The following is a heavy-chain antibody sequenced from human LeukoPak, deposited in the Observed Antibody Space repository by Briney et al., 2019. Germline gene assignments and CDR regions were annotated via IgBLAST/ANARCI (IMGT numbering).Heavy chain of an antibody. J-gene: IGHJ3*02. CDR1: GLTFSIYW. D-gene: IGHD2-2*01. CDR2: IKQDGSEK. V-gene: IGHV3-7*01. Sequence: GGSLRLSCAASGLTFSIYWMSWVRQAPGKGLEWVANIKQDGSEKYYVDSVKGRFTISRDNAKNSLYLQMNSLRAEDTAVYYCARDFNHDEKYCSSTSCAHDAFDIWGQGTMVTVSS. CDR3: ARDFNHDEKYCSSTSCAHDAFDI.